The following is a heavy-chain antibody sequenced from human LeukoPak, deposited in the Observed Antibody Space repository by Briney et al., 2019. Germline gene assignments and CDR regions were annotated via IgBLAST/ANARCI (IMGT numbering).Heavy chain of an antibody. CDR3: ARDLRGFWGVPAAIDY. Sequence: QAGGSLRLSCAASGFTFSSYWMSWVRQAPGKGLEWVANIKQDGSEKYYVDSVKGRFTIPRDNAKNSLYLQMNSLRAEDTAVYYCARDLRGFWGVPAAIDYWGQGTLVTVSS. J-gene: IGHJ4*02. D-gene: IGHD2-2*01. CDR2: IKQDGSEK. V-gene: IGHV3-7*01. CDR1: GFTFSSYW.